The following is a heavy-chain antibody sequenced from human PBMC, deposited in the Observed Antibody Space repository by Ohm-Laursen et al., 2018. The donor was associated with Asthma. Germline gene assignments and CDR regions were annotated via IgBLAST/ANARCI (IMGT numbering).Heavy chain of an antibody. J-gene: IGHJ3*02. V-gene: IGHV3-9*01. CDR1: GFTFGDYA. D-gene: IGHD5-24*01. Sequence: LSLTCAASGFTFGDYAMHWVRQRPGKGLEWVSGIRWNSDSTGYVDSVKGRFTISRDNAKNSLYLQMNSLRAEDTALYYCAKDPREMATMSAAFDIWGQGTMVTVSS. CDR3: AKDPREMATMSAAFDI. CDR2: IRWNSDST.